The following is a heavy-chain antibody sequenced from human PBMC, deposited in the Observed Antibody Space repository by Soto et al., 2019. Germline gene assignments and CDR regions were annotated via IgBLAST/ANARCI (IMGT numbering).Heavy chain of an antibody. CDR2: INHSGST. CDR3: ARGWGRIFDY. D-gene: IGHD7-27*01. Sequence: QVQLQQWGAGLLKPSETLSLTCAVYGGSLSGYYWSWIRQPPGKGLEWIGEINHSGSTNYNPSLKSRVTISVDTSKNQFSLKLSSVTAADTAVYYCARGWGRIFDYWGQGTLFTVSS. CDR1: GGSLSGYY. V-gene: IGHV4-34*01. J-gene: IGHJ4*02.